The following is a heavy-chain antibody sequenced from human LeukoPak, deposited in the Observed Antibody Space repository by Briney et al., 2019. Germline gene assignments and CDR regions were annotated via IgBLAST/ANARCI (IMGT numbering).Heavy chain of an antibody. V-gene: IGHV1-8*01. CDR2: MNPNSGNT. J-gene: IGHJ4*02. D-gene: IGHD6-6*01. Sequence: ASVKVSCKASGYTFTSYDINWVRQATGQGLEWMGWMNPNSGNTGYAQKFQGRVTMTRNTSISTAYTELSSLRSEDTAVYYCAREVGDSSSLNYWGQGTLVTVSS. CDR3: AREVGDSSSLNY. CDR1: GYTFTSYD.